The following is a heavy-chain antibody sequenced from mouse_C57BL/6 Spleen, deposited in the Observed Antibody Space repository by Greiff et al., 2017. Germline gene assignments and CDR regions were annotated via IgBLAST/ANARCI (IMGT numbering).Heavy chain of an antibody. CDR1: GYSITSGYY. Sequence: EVKLQESGPGLVKPSQSLSLTCSVTGYSITSGYYWNWIRQFPGNNLEWMGYISYDGSNNYNPSLKNRISIHRDPSKNQFFLKLNSVTTEDTATYYCASNYYGSSPLAYWGQGTLVTVSA. J-gene: IGHJ3*01. D-gene: IGHD1-1*01. CDR3: ASNYYGSSPLAY. CDR2: ISYDGSN. V-gene: IGHV3-6*01.